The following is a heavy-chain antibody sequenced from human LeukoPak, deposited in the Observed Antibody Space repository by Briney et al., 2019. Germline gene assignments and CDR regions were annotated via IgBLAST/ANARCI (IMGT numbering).Heavy chain of an antibody. CDR2: ISWNSGSI. Sequence: GRSLRLSCAASGFTFVDYALRWGRHAPRAGVEWVSGISWNSGSIGYDDSVKSRFTISRDNAKNSLYLQMSSLRAEDTALYCCAKDVAADELSYLDYWGQGTMVTVSS. CDR3: AKDVAADELSYLDY. V-gene: IGHV3-9*01. CDR1: GFTFVDYA. J-gene: IGHJ4*02. D-gene: IGHD6-13*01.